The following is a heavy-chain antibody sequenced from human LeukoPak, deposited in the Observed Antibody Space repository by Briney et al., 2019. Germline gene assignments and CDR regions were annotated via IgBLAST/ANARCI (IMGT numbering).Heavy chain of an antibody. V-gene: IGHV3-66*01. J-gene: IGHJ3*02. CDR3: AGVKPFSPRGIGPDAFDI. Sequence: GGSLRLSCAASGFTVSSNYMSWVRQAPGKGLEWVSVIYSGGSTYYADSVKGRFTISRDNSKNTLYLQMNSLRAEDTAVYYCAGVKPFSPRGIGPDAFDIWGQGTMVTVSS. CDR2: IYSGGST. D-gene: IGHD3-10*01. CDR1: GFTVSSNY.